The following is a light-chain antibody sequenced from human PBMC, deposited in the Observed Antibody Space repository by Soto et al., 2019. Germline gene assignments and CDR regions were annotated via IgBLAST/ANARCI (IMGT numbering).Light chain of an antibody. CDR2: DAS. CDR3: QQFDDYPLT. J-gene: IGKJ3*01. V-gene: IGKV1D-13*01. CDR1: QGISSA. Sequence: AIQLAQSPSSLSASVVDSVTITCRASQGISSALAWYHQTAGRAPKLLIYDASTLESGVPSRFSGSRSGTEFTLTVSSLQPEDFATYYCQQFDDYPLTFGPGTKVDIK.